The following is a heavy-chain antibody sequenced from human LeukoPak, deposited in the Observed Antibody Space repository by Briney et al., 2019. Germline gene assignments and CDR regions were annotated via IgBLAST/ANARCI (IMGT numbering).Heavy chain of an antibody. J-gene: IGHJ4*02. D-gene: IGHD6-19*01. CDR2: IYYSGST. CDR1: GGSISSYY. CDR3: AGIAVAGYFDY. V-gene: IGHV4-59*08. Sequence: SETLSLTCTVSGGSISSYYWSWIRQPPGKGLEWIGYIYYSGSTNYNPSLKSRVTISVDTSKNQFSLKLSSVTAADTAVYYCAGIAVAGYFDYWGLGTLVTVSS.